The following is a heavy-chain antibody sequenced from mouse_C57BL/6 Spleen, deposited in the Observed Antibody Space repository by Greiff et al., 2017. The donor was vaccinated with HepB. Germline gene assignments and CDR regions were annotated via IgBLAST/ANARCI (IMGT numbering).Heavy chain of an antibody. CDR2: INPNNGGT. CDR3: ARSGYYYGSSLDY. Sequence: VQLQQSGPELVKPGASVKISCKASGYTFTDYYMNWVKQSHGKSLEWIGDINPNNGGTSYNQKFKGKATLTVDKSSSTAYMELRSLTSEDSAVYYCARSGYYYGSSLDYWGQGTTLTVSS. J-gene: IGHJ2*01. D-gene: IGHD1-1*01. CDR1: GYTFTDYY. V-gene: IGHV1-26*01.